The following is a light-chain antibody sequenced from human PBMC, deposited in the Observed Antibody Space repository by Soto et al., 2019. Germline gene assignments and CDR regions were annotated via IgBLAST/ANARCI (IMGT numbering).Light chain of an antibody. V-gene: IGLV2-14*01. J-gene: IGLJ2*01. Sequence: QSVLTQPASVSGSPGQSITISCTGTDSDVGGYNYVSWYQQHPGKAPKLMLYEVSNRPSGVSNRFSGSKSGNTASLTISGLRAEDEADYYCSSYTISSTVVFGGGTKLTVL. CDR1: DSDVGGYNY. CDR3: SSYTISSTVV. CDR2: EVS.